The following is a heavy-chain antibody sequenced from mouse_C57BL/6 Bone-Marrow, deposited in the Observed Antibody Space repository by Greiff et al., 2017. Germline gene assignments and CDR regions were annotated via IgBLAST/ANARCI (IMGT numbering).Heavy chain of an antibody. Sequence: QVQLQQPGAELVKPGASVKLSCKASGYTFTSYWMHWVKQRPGQGLEWIGMIHPNSGSTNYNEKFKSKATLTVDKSSSTAYMQLSSLTSEDSAVYYCAGYYYCSSFDYWGQGTTLTVSS. V-gene: IGHV1-64*01. J-gene: IGHJ2*01. CDR2: IHPNSGST. CDR1: GYTFTSYW. D-gene: IGHD1-1*01. CDR3: AGYYYCSSFDY.